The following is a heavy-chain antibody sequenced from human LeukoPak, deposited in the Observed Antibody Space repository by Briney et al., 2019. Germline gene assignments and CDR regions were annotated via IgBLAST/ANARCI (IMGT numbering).Heavy chain of an antibody. CDR1: GGSFSGYY. Sequence: SETLSLTCAVYGGSFSGYYLSWIRQPPGKGLEWIGEINHSGSTNYNPSLKSRVTISVDTSKNQFSLKLSSVTAADTAVYYCARGARCSSTSCYTNWFDPWGQGTLVTVSS. CDR2: INHSGST. D-gene: IGHD2-2*02. CDR3: ARGARCSSTSCYTNWFDP. J-gene: IGHJ5*02. V-gene: IGHV4-34*01.